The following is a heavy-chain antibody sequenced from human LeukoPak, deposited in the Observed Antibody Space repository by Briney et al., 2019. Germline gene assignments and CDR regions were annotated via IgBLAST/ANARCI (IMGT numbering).Heavy chain of an antibody. D-gene: IGHD5-18*01. Sequence: ASVKVSCKASGYTFTSYGISWVRQAPGQGLEWMGWISAYNGNTNYAQKLQGRVTMTTDTSTSTAYMELRSLRSDDTAVYYCARSRDTAMVTFFDYWGQGTLVTVSS. V-gene: IGHV1-18*01. CDR3: ARSRDTAMVTFFDY. J-gene: IGHJ4*02. CDR1: GYTFTSYG. CDR2: ISAYNGNT.